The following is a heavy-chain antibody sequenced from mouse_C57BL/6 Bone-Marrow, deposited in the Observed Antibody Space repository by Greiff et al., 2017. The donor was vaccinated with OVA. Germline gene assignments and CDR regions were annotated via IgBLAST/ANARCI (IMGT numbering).Heavy chain of an antibody. CDR1: GFTIKDDY. CDR2: IDPENGDT. CDR3: TTYYSNYVDY. V-gene: IGHV14-4*01. D-gene: IGHD2-5*01. Sequence: VQLQQSGAELVRPGASVKLSCTASGFTIKDDYMHWVKQRPEQGLEWIGWIDPENGDTEYASKFQGKATITADTSSNTAYLQLSSLTSEDTAVYYCTTYYSNYVDYWGQGTTLTVSS. J-gene: IGHJ2*01.